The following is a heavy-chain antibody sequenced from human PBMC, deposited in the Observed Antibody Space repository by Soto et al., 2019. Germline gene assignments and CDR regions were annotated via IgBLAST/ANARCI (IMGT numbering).Heavy chain of an antibody. CDR1: GGSISNYY. CDR3: AGLYPYESSGYHLDY. D-gene: IGHD3-22*01. J-gene: IGHJ4*02. V-gene: IGHV4-59*08. Sequence: SETLSLTCTVSGGSISNYYWSWIRQPPGKGLEWVGYIYYSGSTNFNPSLKSRVNISVDRSKNQLTLKLNSVTAADTAVFYCAGLYPYESSGYHLDYWSQGTLVTVSS. CDR2: IYYSGST.